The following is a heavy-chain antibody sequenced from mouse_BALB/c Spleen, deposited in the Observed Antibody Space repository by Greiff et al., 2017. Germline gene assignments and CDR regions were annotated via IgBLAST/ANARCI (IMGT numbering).Heavy chain of an antibody. V-gene: IGHV1-31*01. CDR1: GYSFTGYY. D-gene: IGHD1-2*01. CDR2: INPYNGAT. CDR3: ARGTTATHYYAMDY. Sequence: EVQLVESGPELVKPGASVKISCKASGYSFTGYYMHWVKQSHVKSLEWIGRINPYNGATSYNQNFKDKASLTVDKSSSTAYMELHSLTSEDSAVYYCARGTTATHYYAMDYWGQGTSVTVSS. J-gene: IGHJ4*01.